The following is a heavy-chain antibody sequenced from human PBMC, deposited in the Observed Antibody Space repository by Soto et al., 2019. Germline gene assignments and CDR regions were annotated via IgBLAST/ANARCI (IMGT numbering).Heavy chain of an antibody. CDR2: IYYSGRT. CDR3: ARQRTSVVTQAYFDV. J-gene: IGHJ4*02. V-gene: IGHV4-38-2*01. Sequence: SETQPLTNDVSGYPISSGYYWCCIRQPPGKGLEWDGSIYYSGRTYDNPSLRSRVSMSIDTSKDQFSLKLKYVTAADTALYFCARQRTSVVTQAYFDVWGPGSLVTVPS. CDR1: GYPISSGYY. D-gene: IGHD2-21*02.